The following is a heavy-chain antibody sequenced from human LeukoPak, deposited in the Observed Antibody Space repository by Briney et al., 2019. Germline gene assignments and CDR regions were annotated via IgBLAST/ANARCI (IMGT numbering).Heavy chain of an antibody. CDR1: GGSISSYY. J-gene: IGHJ4*02. CDR2: IYTSGST. Sequence: SETLSLTCTVFGGSISSYYWSWIRQPAGKGLEWIGRIYTSGSTNYNPSLKSRVTMSVDTSKNQFSLKLSSVTAADTAVYYCARVQYYDSSGYYYFDYWGQGTLVTVSS. D-gene: IGHD3-22*01. V-gene: IGHV4-4*07. CDR3: ARVQYYDSSGYYYFDY.